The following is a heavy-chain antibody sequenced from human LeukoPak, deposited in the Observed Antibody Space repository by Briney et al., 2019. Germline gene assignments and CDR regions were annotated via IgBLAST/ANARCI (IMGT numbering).Heavy chain of an antibody. CDR1: GYTFTSYY. Sequence: ASVKVSCKASGYTFTSYYMHWVRQAPGQGLEWMGIINPSGGSTSYAQKFQGRVTMTRDTSTSTVYMELSSLRSEDTAVYYCARDLAITGTAVVEFFYYWGQGTLVTVSS. J-gene: IGHJ4*02. D-gene: IGHD1-7*01. CDR2: INPSGGST. V-gene: IGHV1-46*01. CDR3: ARDLAITGTAVVEFFYY.